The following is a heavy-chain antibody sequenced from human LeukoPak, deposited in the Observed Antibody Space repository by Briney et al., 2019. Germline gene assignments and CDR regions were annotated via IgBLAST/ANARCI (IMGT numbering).Heavy chain of an antibody. Sequence: SETLSLTCDVYGGSFSGYYWAWIRQPPGKGLEWIGEINHSGSTNYNPSLKSRVAISVDTSKNQFSLKLRSVTAADTAVYYCATTVKVYYFGMDVWGQGTTVTVSS. D-gene: IGHD4-17*01. CDR2: INHSGST. CDR3: ATTVKVYYFGMDV. CDR1: GGSFSGYY. J-gene: IGHJ6*02. V-gene: IGHV4-34*01.